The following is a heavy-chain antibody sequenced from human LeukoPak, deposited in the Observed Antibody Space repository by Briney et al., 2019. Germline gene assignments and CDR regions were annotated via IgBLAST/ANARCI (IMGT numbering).Heavy chain of an antibody. Sequence: ASVKVSCKASGYTFTSYDINWVRQATGQGLEWMGCMNPNSGNTGYAQKFQGRVTMTRNTSISTAYMELSSLRSEDTAMYYCARGYGYGSTSPGEYWGQGTLVTVSS. V-gene: IGHV1-8*01. CDR2: MNPNSGNT. CDR1: GYTFTSYD. CDR3: ARGYGYGSTSPGEY. D-gene: IGHD2-2*01. J-gene: IGHJ4*02.